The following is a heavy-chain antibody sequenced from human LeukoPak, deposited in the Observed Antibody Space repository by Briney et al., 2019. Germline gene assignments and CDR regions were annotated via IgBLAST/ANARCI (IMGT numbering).Heavy chain of an antibody. CDR3: STTYYYDSSEGY. V-gene: IGHV3-73*01. J-gene: IGHJ4*02. CDR1: GFTFSGSA. Sequence: GGSLRLSCTASGFTFSGSAMHWVRQASGKGLEWVGRIRSKVNNYATEYAVSVKGRFTISRDDSKNTAYLQMNSLKTEDTAVYYCSTTYYYDSSEGYWGQGTLVTVSS. D-gene: IGHD3-22*01. CDR2: IRSKVNNYAT.